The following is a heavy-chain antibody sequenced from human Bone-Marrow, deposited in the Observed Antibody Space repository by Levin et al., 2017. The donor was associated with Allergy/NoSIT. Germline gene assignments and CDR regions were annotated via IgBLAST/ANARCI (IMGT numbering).Heavy chain of an antibody. CDR3: ARDNGEESSGWVEAFDI. D-gene: IGHD3-22*01. CDR1: GFTFSSYR. CDR2: INEDGSDR. Sequence: GESLKISCTASGFTFSSYRMTWVRQAPGKGLEWVANINEDGSDRYYVDSVKGRFTISRENAKNSMYLHMNSLRADDTAVYYCARDNGEESSGWVEAFDIWGQGTMVTVSS. V-gene: IGHV3-7*01. J-gene: IGHJ3*02.